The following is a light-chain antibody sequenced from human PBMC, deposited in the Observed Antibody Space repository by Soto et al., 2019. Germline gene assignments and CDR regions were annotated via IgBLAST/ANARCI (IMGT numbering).Light chain of an antibody. CDR3: QQYGSSPRT. J-gene: IGKJ1*01. V-gene: IGKV3-20*01. CDR2: GAS. CDR1: QSVSSNF. Sequence: EIVLTQSPGTLSLSPGEGATLPCRASQSVSSNFLAWYQQKPGQAPRLLIYGASSRATGIPDRFSGSGSGTDFTLTISRLEPEDFAVYYCQQYGSSPRTFGQGTKVEIK.